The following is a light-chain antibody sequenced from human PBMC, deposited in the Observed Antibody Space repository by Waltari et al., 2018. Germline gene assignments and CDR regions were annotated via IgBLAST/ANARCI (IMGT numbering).Light chain of an antibody. V-gene: IGLV2-14*03. J-gene: IGLJ3*02. CDR3: SSFTSSSTWV. CDR2: DVN. CDR1: TSDVGGYNY. Sequence: SALTQPASVSESPGQSITTSCTGTTSDVGGYNYVSWYQQHPGKAPKLMIYDVNNRPSGVSNRFSGSKSGNTASLTISGLQAEDEADYYCSSFTSSSTWVFGGGTKLTVL.